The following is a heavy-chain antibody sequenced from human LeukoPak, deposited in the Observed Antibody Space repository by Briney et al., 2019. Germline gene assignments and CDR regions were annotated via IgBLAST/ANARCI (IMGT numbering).Heavy chain of an antibody. Sequence: PGGSLRLSCTASGFPFIEYSMNWVRQAPGKGLEWISYIGISSGNTKYADSVKGRFTISRDKARNSLYLQMNSLRVEDTAMYYCARDHRYAFDNWGHGTLVTVSS. CDR3: ARDHRYAFDN. J-gene: IGHJ4*01. D-gene: IGHD5-12*01. CDR2: IGISSGNT. CDR1: GFPFIEYS. V-gene: IGHV3-48*01.